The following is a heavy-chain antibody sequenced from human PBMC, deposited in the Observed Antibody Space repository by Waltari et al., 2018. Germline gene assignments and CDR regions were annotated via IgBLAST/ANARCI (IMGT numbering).Heavy chain of an antibody. Sequence: QVQLVQSGAEVKKPGASVKVSCKASGYTFTGYYMHWVRQAPGQGLEWMGWINPNSGGTNYAQKFQGRVTMTRDTSISTAYMELSRLRSDDTAVYYCARKLYYDSSGYQGNWFDPWGQGTLVTVSS. CDR1: GYTFTGYY. CDR3: ARKLYYDSSGYQGNWFDP. J-gene: IGHJ5*02. D-gene: IGHD3-22*01. CDR2: INPNSGGT. V-gene: IGHV1-2*02.